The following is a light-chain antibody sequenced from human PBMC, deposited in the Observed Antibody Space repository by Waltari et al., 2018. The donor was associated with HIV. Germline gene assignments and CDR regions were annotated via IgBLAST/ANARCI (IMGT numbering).Light chain of an antibody. Sequence: QSALTQPASVSGSPGQSITISCTGTSSALGGYNYVSWYQQHPGKAPKLMIYDVSKRPSGVSNRFSGSKSGNTASLTISGLQAEDETDYYCCSYAGSRTWVFGGGTKLTVL. CDR1: SSALGGYNY. J-gene: IGLJ3*02. CDR3: CSYAGSRTWV. CDR2: DVS. V-gene: IGLV2-23*02.